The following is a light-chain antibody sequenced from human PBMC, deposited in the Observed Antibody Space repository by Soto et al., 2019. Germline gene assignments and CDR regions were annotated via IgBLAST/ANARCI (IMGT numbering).Light chain of an antibody. V-gene: IGLV2-14*01. J-gene: IGLJ1*01. CDR1: SSDVGSYNY. Sequence: QSVLTQPASVSGSPGQSIAISCTGTSSDVGSYNYVSWYQQHPGKAPKLMIYDVSNRPSGVPDRFSGSKSGNTASLTISGLQAEDEADYYCSSYTSTSTYVFGNGTKVTVL. CDR2: DVS. CDR3: SSYTSTSTYV.